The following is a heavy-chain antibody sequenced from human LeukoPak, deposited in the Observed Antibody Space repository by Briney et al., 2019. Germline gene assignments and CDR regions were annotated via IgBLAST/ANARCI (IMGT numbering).Heavy chain of an antibody. CDR1: GFTFSSSG. Sequence: GRSLRLSCAASGFTFSSSGMHWVRQAPGKGLGWVSTVSHDGGKRYYGDSVKGRFIISRDNSRDTVYLQMNSLRGEDTAVYFCAKDTPSPNSGFYHYWGQGTPVTVSS. V-gene: IGHV3-30*18. CDR2: VSHDGGKR. CDR3: AKDTPSPNSGFYHY. J-gene: IGHJ4*02. D-gene: IGHD1-26*01.